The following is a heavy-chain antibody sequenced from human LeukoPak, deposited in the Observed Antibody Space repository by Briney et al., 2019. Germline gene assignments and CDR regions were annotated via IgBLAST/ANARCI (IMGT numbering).Heavy chain of an antibody. CDR2: TYYRSKWYS. J-gene: IGHJ4*02. D-gene: IGHD5-18*01. Sequence: SQTLSLTCAISGDSVSTNNTAWNWIRQSPSRGLEWLGRTYYRSKWYSNYAVSVKSRIAIKPDTSKNQFSLQLNSVTPEDTAVYYCARDLSYGYNPSDYWGQGTLGTVSS. CDR3: ARDLSYGYNPSDY. CDR1: GDSVSTNNTA. V-gene: IGHV6-1*01.